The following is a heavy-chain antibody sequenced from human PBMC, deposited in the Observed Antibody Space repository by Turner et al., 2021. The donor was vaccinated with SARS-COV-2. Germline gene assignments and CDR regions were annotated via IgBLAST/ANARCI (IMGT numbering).Heavy chain of an antibody. V-gene: IGHV3-30*04. CDR1: GFTFSSYA. CDR2: ISYDGSNK. CDR3: ARDSPYCTNGVCYTSYYGMDV. J-gene: IGHJ6*02. D-gene: IGHD2-8*01. Sequence: AASGFTFSSYAMHWVRQAPGKGLEWVAVISYDGSNKYYADSVKGRFTLSRDKSKNTLYLQMNSLRAEETAVYYCARDSPYCTNGVCYTSYYGMDVWGQGTTVTVSS.